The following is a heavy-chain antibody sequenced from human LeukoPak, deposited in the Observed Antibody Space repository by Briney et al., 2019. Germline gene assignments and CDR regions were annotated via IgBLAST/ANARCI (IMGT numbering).Heavy chain of an antibody. Sequence: PGGSLRLSCAASGFTFSSYAMHWVRQAPGKGLEWVAVIWYDGSNEYYADSVKGRFTISRDNSKNTLYLQMNSLRAEDTAVYYCARDRLPAILTGYKWGDLTNWFDPWGQGTLVTVSS. CDR1: GFTFSSYA. CDR3: ARDRLPAILTGYKWGDLTNWFDP. V-gene: IGHV3-33*08. J-gene: IGHJ5*02. CDR2: IWYDGSNE. D-gene: IGHD3-9*01.